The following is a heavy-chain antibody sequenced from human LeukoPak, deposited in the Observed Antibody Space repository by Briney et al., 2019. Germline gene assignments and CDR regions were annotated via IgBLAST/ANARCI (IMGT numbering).Heavy chain of an antibody. J-gene: IGHJ4*02. CDR2: IYYSGST. V-gene: IGHV4-59*01. D-gene: IGHD3-3*01. Sequence: PSETLSLTCTVSGGSISSYYWSWIRQPPGKGLEWIGYIYYSGSTNYNPSLKSRVTISVDTSKNQFSLKLSSVTAADTAVYYCARAGWDNFWSGYSYYFDYWGQGTLVTVSS. CDR1: GGSISSYY. CDR3: ARAGWDNFWSGYSYYFDY.